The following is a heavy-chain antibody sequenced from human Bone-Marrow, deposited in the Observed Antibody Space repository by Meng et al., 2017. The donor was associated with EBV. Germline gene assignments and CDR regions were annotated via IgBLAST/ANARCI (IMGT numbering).Heavy chain of an antibody. CDR2: IYPGDSDT. CDR3: ASSSRPYFDY. CDR1: GYSFPDYW. J-gene: IGHJ4*02. Sequence: EGQLGPSGPEGKRPGEAPTISCRGSGYSFPDYWIAWVRQMPGKGLEWMGIIYPGDSDTKYSPSFQGQVSISADKSVSTAYLQWRSLKASDTAMYYCASSSRPYFDYWGQGTLVTVSS. V-gene: IGHV5-51*01.